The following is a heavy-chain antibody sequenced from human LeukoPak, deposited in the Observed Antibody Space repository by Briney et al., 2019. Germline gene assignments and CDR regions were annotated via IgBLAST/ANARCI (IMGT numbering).Heavy chain of an antibody. CDR3: ARAIESGGAFDI. Sequence: PGGSVRLSCAASGFTFSSYSMNWVRQAPGKGLEWVSYISSSSSTIYYADSVKGRFTISRDNAKNSLYLQMNSLRAEDTAVYYCARAIESGGAFDIWGQGTMVTVSS. V-gene: IGHV3-48*01. CDR2: ISSSSSTI. J-gene: IGHJ3*02. CDR1: GFTFSSYS. D-gene: IGHD3-16*02.